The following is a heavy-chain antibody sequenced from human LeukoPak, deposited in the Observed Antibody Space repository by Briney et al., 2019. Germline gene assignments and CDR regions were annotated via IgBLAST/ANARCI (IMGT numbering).Heavy chain of an antibody. J-gene: IGHJ4*02. CDR1: GFTFSSYA. V-gene: IGHV3-23*01. CDR3: AKDRGGGTTWYSGDY. D-gene: IGHD6-13*01. Sequence: GGSLRLSCAASGFTFSSYAMSWARQAPGKGLEWASAISGGGGSRNYAESVKGRFTISRDNSKETLYLQMNSLRAEDTAVYYCAKDRGGGTTWYSGDYWGQGTLVTVSS. CDR2: ISGGGGSR.